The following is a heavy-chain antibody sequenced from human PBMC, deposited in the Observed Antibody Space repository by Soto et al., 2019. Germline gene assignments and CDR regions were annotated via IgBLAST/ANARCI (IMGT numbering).Heavy chain of an antibody. V-gene: IGHV1-24*01. Sequence: ASVKVSCKVSGYTLTGLSMHWVRRAPGEGLEWMGGFDPEDGETIYAQKFQGRVTMTEDTSTDTAYMELSSLRSEDTAVYYCATQYTIFGVATEYYMDVWGKGTTVTVSS. CDR3: ATQYTIFGVATEYYMDV. D-gene: IGHD3-3*01. J-gene: IGHJ6*03. CDR2: FDPEDGET. CDR1: GYTLTGLS.